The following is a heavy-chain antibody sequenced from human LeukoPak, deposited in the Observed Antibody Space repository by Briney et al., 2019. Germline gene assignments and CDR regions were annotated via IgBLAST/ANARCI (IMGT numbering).Heavy chain of an antibody. CDR2: ISSSGSTI. V-gene: IGHV3-11*01. CDR1: GFTFSDYY. D-gene: IGHD5-12*01. CDR3: AREKGGPIVASANKYNWFDP. Sequence: GGSLRLSCAASGFTFSDYYMSWIRQAPGKGLEWASYISSSGSTIYYADSVKGRFTISRDNAKNSLYLQMNSLRAEDTAVYYCAREKGGPIVASANKYNWFDPWGQGTLVTVSS. J-gene: IGHJ5*02.